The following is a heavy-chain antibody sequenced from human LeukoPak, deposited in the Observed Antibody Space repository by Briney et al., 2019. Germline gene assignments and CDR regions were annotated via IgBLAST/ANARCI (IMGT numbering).Heavy chain of an antibody. CDR3: ARDPAAARTDY. CDR1: GYSISSGYY. V-gene: IGHV4-38-2*02. Sequence: PSETLSLTCTVSGYSISSGYYWGWIRQPPGKGLEWIGSIYHSGSTYYNPSLKSRVTISVDTSKNQFSLKLSSVTAADTAVYYCARDPAAARTDYWGQGTLVTVSS. D-gene: IGHD6-13*01. J-gene: IGHJ4*02. CDR2: IYHSGST.